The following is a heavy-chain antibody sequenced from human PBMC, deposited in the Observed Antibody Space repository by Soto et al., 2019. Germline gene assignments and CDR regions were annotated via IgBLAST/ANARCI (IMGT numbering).Heavy chain of an antibody. Sequence: EVQLVESGGGLVQPGGSLRLSCAASGFTVSNNYMCWVRQAPGKGLEWVSLIYSSGVTHYADSVRGRFTISRDNSRNTLYLQVNSLRADDTAVYYCAKRGTTVTTSLWYWGQGTLVTVSS. CDR3: AKRGTTVTTSLWY. J-gene: IGHJ4*02. V-gene: IGHV3-66*01. CDR1: GFTVSNNY. CDR2: IYSSGVT. D-gene: IGHD4-17*01.